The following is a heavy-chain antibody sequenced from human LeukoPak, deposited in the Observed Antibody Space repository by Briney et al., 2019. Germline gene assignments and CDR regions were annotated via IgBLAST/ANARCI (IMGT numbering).Heavy chain of an antibody. CDR2: INHSGST. CDR1: GGSISSGGYS. Sequence: PSETLSLTCTVSGGSISSGGYSWSWIRQPPGKGLEWIGEINHSGSTNYNPSLKSRVTISVDTSKNQFSLKLSSVTAADTAVYYCARDGDFWSGFDYWGQGTLVTVSS. CDR3: ARDGDFWSGFDY. D-gene: IGHD3-3*01. J-gene: IGHJ4*02. V-gene: IGHV4-39*07.